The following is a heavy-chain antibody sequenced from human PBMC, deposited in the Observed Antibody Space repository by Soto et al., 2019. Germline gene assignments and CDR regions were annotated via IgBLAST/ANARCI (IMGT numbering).Heavy chain of an antibody. D-gene: IGHD2-2*01. CDR3: AREDIVVVPAAYYYYYYGMDV. CDR2: ISYDGSNK. V-gene: IGHV3-30-3*01. J-gene: IGHJ6*02. CDR1: GVSFCSYV. Sequence: GWCLGLCCAACGVSFCSYVVHWVCQAQGKGLEWVAVISYDGSNKHYADSVKGRFTISRDNSKNTLYLQMNSLRAEDTAVYYCAREDIVVVPAAYYYYYYGMDVWGQGTTVTVSS.